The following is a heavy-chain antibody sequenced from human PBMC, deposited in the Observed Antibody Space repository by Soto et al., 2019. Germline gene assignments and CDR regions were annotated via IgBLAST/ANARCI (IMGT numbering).Heavy chain of an antibody. V-gene: IGHV1-2*02. CDR1: GYTFTGYY. Sequence: ASVKVSCKASGYTFTGYYMHWVRQAPGQGLEWMGWINPNSGGTNCAQKFQGRVTMTRDTSISTAYMELSRLRSDDTAVYYCASLDHSYYYYGMDVWGQGTTVTVSS. D-gene: IGHD3-3*01. J-gene: IGHJ6*02. CDR3: ASLDHSYYYYGMDV. CDR2: INPNSGGT.